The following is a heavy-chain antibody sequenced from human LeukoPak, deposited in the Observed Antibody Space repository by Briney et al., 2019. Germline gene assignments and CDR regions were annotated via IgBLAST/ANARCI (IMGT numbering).Heavy chain of an antibody. CDR3: ARATGTWGHDGFDI. D-gene: IGHD3-16*01. CDR1: GYTFMSHG. V-gene: IGHV1-18*01. J-gene: IGHJ3*02. CDR2: ISGSSSKT. Sequence: GASVKVSCKAYGYTFMSHGISWVRQAPGQGLEWMGWISGSSSKTNYAQRLQGRDTMTTDTSTTTAYMELRSLRSDDTAVYYCARATGTWGHDGFDIWGQGTMVTVSS.